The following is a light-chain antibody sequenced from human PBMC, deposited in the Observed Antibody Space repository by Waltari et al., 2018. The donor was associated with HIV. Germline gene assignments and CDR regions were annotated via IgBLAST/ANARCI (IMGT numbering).Light chain of an antibody. CDR3: QQRGDWPPFT. V-gene: IGKV3-11*01. CDR1: QTINNY. CDR2: GAS. J-gene: IGKJ4*01. Sequence: EIVLTQSPATLSLSPGERATLSCRASQTINNYLAWFQQKPGQPPRLLIYGASNRATGIPARFSGSGSGTDFPLTISSLEPEDFAVYYCQQRGDWPPFTFGGGTKVEIK.